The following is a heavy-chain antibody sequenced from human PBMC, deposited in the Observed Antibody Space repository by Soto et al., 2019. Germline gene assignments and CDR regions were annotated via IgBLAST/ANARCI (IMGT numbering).Heavy chain of an antibody. CDR2: IIPIFGTA. Sequence: SVKVSCKAAGGTFSSYAISWVRQAPGQGLEWMGGIIPIFGTANYAQKFQGRVTITAGESTSTAYMELRSRRSEDTAVYYCARASWVITFGGGVYYYYGMDVWGQGTTVTVSS. CDR3: ARASWVITFGGGVYYYYGMDV. V-gene: IGHV1-69*13. D-gene: IGHD3-16*01. J-gene: IGHJ6*02. CDR1: GGTFSSYA.